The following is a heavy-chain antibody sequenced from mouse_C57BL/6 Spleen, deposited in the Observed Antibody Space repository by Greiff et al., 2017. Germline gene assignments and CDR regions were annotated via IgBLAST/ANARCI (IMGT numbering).Heavy chain of an antibody. J-gene: IGHJ1*03. V-gene: IGHV1-55*01. CDR2: IYPGSGST. D-gene: IGHD2-4*01. CDR1: GYTFTSYW. CDR3: ARRYDYDWYFDV. Sequence: QVQLQQPGAELVKPGASVKMSCKASGYTFTSYWITWVKQRPGQGLEWIGDIYPGSGSTNYNEKFKSKATLTVDTSSSTAYMQLSSLTSEDSAVYYCARRYDYDWYFDVWGTVTTVTVSS.